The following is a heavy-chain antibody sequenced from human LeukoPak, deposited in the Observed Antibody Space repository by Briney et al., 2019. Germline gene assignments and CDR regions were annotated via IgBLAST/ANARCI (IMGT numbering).Heavy chain of an antibody. J-gene: IGHJ5*02. CDR2: ISSRSSSI. CDR1: GFTFSSHS. Sequence: GGSLRLSCTASGFTFSSHSMNWVRQAPGKGLEWVSSISSRSSSIYYAVSVKGRFTISRDNAKNLLYLQMNSLRAEDTAVYYCARETGEAFDPWGQGTLVTVSS. V-gene: IGHV3-21*01. CDR3: ARETGEAFDP. D-gene: IGHD7-27*01.